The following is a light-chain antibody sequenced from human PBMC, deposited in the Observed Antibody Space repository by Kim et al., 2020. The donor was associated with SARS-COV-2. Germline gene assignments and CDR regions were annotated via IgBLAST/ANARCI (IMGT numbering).Light chain of an antibody. V-gene: IGKV3-20*01. J-gene: IGKJ4*01. CDR2: GAS. Sequence: EIVLTQSPGTLSLSPGERATLSCRASQSVSSGYIAWYQQKSGQVPRLLIYGASSRATGIPDRFSGSGSGTDFTLTISRLESEDFAMYYCQQYVSSPLTFGGGTKVDIK. CDR3: QQYVSSPLT. CDR1: QSVSSGY.